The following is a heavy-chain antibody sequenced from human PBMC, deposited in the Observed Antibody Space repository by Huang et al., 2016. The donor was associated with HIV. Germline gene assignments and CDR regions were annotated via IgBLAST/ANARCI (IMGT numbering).Heavy chain of an antibody. CDR3: ARHSRWRFLEFFVPGQDDNTEDFYHYYRDV. D-gene: IGHD3-3*01. CDR1: GDSISSSSYF. Sequence: QLQLQESGPGLVKPSETLSLTCTVSGDSISSSSYFWGWIRQPPGKGLEWMGNVHFRVNSSYKPSLKSRVTMSVDTSKNQLSLKLSSVTAAETAVYYCARHSRWRFLEFFVPGQDDNTEDFYHYYRDVWGKGTTVTVSS. CDR2: VHFRVNS. J-gene: IGHJ6*03. V-gene: IGHV4-39*01.